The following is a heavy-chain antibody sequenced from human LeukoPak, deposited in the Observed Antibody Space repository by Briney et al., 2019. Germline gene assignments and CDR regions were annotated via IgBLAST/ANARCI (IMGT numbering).Heavy chain of an antibody. Sequence: ATVKVSCKASGYTFTGYYMHWVRQAPGQGLEWMGWINPNSGVTNYAQKFQGRVTMTRDTSISTAYMELSRLRSDDTAVYYCARVLDSGYPVWDCWGQGTLVTVSS. CDR1: GYTFTGYY. CDR2: INPNSGVT. CDR3: ARVLDSGYPVWDC. V-gene: IGHV1-2*02. J-gene: IGHJ4*02. D-gene: IGHD5-12*01.